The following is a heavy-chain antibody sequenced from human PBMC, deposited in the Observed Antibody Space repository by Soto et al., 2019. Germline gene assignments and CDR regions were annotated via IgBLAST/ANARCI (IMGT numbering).Heavy chain of an antibody. CDR1: GFTFSGSA. J-gene: IGHJ4*02. V-gene: IGHV3-73*01. CDR2: IRSKANSYAT. CDR3: TRHGRNYYGSGSLMGFDY. Sequence: GGSLRLSCAASGFTFSGSAMHWVRQASGKGLEWVGRIRSKANSYATAYAASVKGRFTISRDDSKNTAYLQMNSLKTEDTAVYYCTRHGRNYYGSGSLMGFDYWGQGTLVTVSS. D-gene: IGHD3-10*01.